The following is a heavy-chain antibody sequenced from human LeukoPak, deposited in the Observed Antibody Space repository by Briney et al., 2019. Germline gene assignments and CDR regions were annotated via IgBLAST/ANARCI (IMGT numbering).Heavy chain of an antibody. CDR1: GYIFSEYW. D-gene: IGHD6-13*01. CDR3: ASLKYSSTPHHPGDAFDI. CDR2: IYPGDSDT. V-gene: IGHV5-51*01. Sequence: GESLKISCKGSGYIFSEYWIGWVRQMPGKGLEWMGIIYPGDSDTVYSPSFQGQVTISADKSISTAYLQWSSLKASDTAMYYCASLKYSSTPHHPGDAFDIWGQGTMVTVSS. J-gene: IGHJ3*02.